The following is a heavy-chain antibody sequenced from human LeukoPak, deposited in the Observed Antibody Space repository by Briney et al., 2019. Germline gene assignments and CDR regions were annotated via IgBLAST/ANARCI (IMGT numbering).Heavy chain of an antibody. CDR2: IYYSGST. D-gene: IGHD3-10*01. V-gene: IGHV4-59*01. J-gene: IGHJ4*02. CDR1: GGSISSYY. Sequence: SGTLSLTCTVSGGSISSYYWSWIRQPPGKGLEWIGYIYYSGSTNYNPSLKSRVTISVDTSKNQFSLKLSSVTAADTAVYYCARVDVRFGELPSWGQGTLVTVSS. CDR3: ARVDVRFGELPS.